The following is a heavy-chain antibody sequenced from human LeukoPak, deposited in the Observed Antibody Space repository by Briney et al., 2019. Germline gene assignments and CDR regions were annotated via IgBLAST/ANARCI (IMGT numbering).Heavy chain of an antibody. J-gene: IGHJ6*03. Sequence: SVKVSCKASGGTFSSYAISWVRQAPGQGLEWKGGIIPIFGTANYAQKFQGRVTITADESTSTAYMELSSLRSEDTAVYYCVTGGSYYPYYYYYMDVWGKGTTVTVSS. CDR2: IIPIFGTA. D-gene: IGHD1-26*01. CDR3: VTGGSYYPYYYYYMDV. CDR1: GGTFSSYA. V-gene: IGHV1-69*13.